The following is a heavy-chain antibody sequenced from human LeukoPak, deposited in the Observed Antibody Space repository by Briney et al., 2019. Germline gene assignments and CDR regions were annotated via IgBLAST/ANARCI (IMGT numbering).Heavy chain of an antibody. Sequence: GGSLRLSCAASGFTFSSYAMSWVRQAPGKGLEWVSAISGSGGSTYYADSVKGRFTISRDNSKNTLYLQMNSLRAEDTAVYYCAKGRYDSWSGPSAYWGQGTLVTVSS. CDR3: AKGRYDSWSGPSAY. CDR2: ISGSGGST. V-gene: IGHV3-23*01. J-gene: IGHJ4*02. D-gene: IGHD3-3*01. CDR1: GFTFSSYA.